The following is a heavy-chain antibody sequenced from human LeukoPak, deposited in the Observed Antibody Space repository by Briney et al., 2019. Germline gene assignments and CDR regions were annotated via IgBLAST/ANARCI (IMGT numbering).Heavy chain of an antibody. CDR3: ARESHSSGYYSIAY. CDR1: GGSISSGGYY. J-gene: IGHJ4*02. Sequence: SQTLSLTCTVSGGSISSGGYYWSWIRQHPGKGLEWIGYIYYSGSTYYNPSLKSRVTISVDTSKNQFSLKLSSVTAADTAVYYCARESHSSGYYSIAYWGQGTLVTVSS. CDR2: IYYSGST. V-gene: IGHV4-31*03. D-gene: IGHD3-22*01.